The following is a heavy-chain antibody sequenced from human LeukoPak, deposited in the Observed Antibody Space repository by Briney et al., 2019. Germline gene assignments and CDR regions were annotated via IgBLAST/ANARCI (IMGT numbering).Heavy chain of an antibody. CDR3: AGTGSYFRY. CDR2: TYYRSKWYF. J-gene: IGHJ4*02. CDR1: GDSASSNSAT. D-gene: IGHD1-26*01. Sequence: SQTLSLTCAISGDSASSNSATWNWIRQSPSRGLEWLGRTYYRSKWYFDYGMSVKSRITINPDTSKNQFSLQLHSVTPDDTAVYFCAGTGSYFRYWDQGTLVTVSS. V-gene: IGHV6-1*01.